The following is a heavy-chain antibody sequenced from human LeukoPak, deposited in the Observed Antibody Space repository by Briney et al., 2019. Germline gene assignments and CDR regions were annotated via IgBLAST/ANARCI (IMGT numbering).Heavy chain of an antibody. CDR1: GFTFSSYS. J-gene: IGHJ6*02. Sequence: GGSLRLSCAASGFTFSSYSMNWVRQAPGKGLEWVSYISSSSSTIYYADSVKGRFTISRDNAKNSLYLQMNSLRDEDTAVYYCARDGVVVVPAANTNYYYYYGMDVWGQGTTVTVSS. CDR3: ARDGVVVVPAANTNYYYYYGMDV. D-gene: IGHD2-2*01. CDR2: ISSSSSTI. V-gene: IGHV3-48*02.